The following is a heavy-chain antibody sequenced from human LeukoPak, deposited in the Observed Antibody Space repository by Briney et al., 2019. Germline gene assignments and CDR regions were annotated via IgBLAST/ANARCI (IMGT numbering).Heavy chain of an antibody. CDR3: ARHRTVHSSHYFDY. V-gene: IGHV5-51*01. CDR1: GYSFTSYW. D-gene: IGHD6-6*01. CDR2: IYLGDSDT. Sequence: GESLKISCKGSGYSFTSYWIGWVRQMTGKGLEWMGIIYLGDSDTRYSPSFQGQVTISADKSISTAYLQWSSLKASDTAMYYCARHRTVHSSHYFDYWGQGTLVTVSS. J-gene: IGHJ4*02.